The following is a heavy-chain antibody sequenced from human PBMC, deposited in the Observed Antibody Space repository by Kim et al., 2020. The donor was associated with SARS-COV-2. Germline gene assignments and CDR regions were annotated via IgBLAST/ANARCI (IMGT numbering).Heavy chain of an antibody. CDR1: GFTFSSYG. D-gene: IGHD2-2*01. CDR2: ISYDGSNK. CDR3: AKDPGDIYCSSTSCYAPHYYYGMDV. Sequence: GGSLRLSCAASGFTFSSYGMHWVRQAPGKGLEWVAVISYDGSNKYYADSVKGRLTISRDNSKNTLYLQMNSLRAEDTAVYYCAKDPGDIYCSSTSCYAPHYYYGMDVWGQGTTVTVSS. V-gene: IGHV3-30*18. J-gene: IGHJ6*02.